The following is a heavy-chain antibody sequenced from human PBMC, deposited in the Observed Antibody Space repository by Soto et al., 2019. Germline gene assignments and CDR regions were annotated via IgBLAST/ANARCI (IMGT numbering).Heavy chain of an antibody. D-gene: IGHD3-10*01. CDR2: IYPGDSDT. Sequence: PGESLKISCKGSGYSFTSYWIGWVRQMPGKGLEWMGIIYPGDSDTRYSPSFQGQVTISADKSISTAYLQWSSLKASDTAMYYCARHTLSDGSPITMVRGVRSDYYYGMDVWGQGTTITVSS. CDR3: ARHTLSDGSPITMVRGVRSDYYYGMDV. J-gene: IGHJ6*02. V-gene: IGHV5-51*01. CDR1: GYSFTSYW.